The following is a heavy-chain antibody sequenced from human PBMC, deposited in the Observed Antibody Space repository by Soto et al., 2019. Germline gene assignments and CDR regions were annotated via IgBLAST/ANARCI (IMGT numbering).Heavy chain of an antibody. D-gene: IGHD6-19*01. CDR3: ARAVAVPADFDY. J-gene: IGHJ4*02. Sequence: QVQLVQSGAEEKKPGASVKVSCKASGYTFTSYAMHWVRQAPGQRLEWMGWINAGNGNTKYSQKFQGRVTITRDTSASTAYRALSSLRSEDTAVYYCARAVAVPADFDYWGQGTLVTVSS. CDR2: INAGNGNT. CDR1: GYTFTSYA. V-gene: IGHV1-3*05.